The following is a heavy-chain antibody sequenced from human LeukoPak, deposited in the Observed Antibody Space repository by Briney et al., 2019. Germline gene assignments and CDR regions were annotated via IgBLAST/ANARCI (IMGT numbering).Heavy chain of an antibody. J-gene: IGHJ4*02. V-gene: IGHV1-46*01. CDR2: IDPSGGST. D-gene: IGHD3-10*01. Sequence: GSSVKVSCKASGGTFSSYAISWVRQAPGQGLEWMGIIDPSGGSTSYAQKFQGRVTMTRDTSTSTVYMELSSLRSEDTAVYYCARAKYYYGSGSYSIGLWGQGTLVTVSS. CDR1: GGTFSSYA. CDR3: ARAKYYYGSGSYSIGL.